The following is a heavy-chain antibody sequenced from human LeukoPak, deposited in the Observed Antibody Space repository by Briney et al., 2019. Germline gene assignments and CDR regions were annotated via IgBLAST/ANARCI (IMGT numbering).Heavy chain of an antibody. CDR3: ARGRRVPAAMGNWFDP. J-gene: IGHJ5*02. V-gene: IGHV3-7*01. D-gene: IGHD2-2*01. CDR2: IKQDGSEK. Sequence: PGGSLRLSCAASGFTFSSYWMSWVRRAPGKGLEWVANIKQDGSEKYYVDSVKGRFTISRDNAKNSLYLQMNSLRAEDTAVYYCARGRRVPAAMGNWFDPWGQGTLVTVSS. CDR1: GFTFSSYW.